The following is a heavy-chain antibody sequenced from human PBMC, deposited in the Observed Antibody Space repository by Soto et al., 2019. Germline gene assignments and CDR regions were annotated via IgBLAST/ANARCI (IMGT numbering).Heavy chain of an antibody. CDR3: AKVGSASCYDRIDH. V-gene: IGHV3-23*01. Sequence: EVQLLESGGGLVQPGGSLRLSCAASGFTFTDYAMSWVRQAPGKGLEWVSVICGSGGSTNYAGSVKGRFTISRDDSTDTLYLQMNSLRAEDTAVYYCAKVGSASCYDRIDHWGRGTRVTVSS. D-gene: IGHD2-2*01. J-gene: IGHJ1*01. CDR2: ICGSGGST. CDR1: GFTFTDYA.